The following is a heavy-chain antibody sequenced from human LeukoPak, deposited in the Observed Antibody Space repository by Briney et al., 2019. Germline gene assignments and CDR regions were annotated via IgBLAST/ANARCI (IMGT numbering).Heavy chain of an antibody. V-gene: IGHV3-23*01. J-gene: IGHJ4*02. D-gene: IGHD3-10*01. CDR3: AKDRHLLVWFGEFTASDY. CDR1: GFTFSSYA. Sequence: PGGSLRLSCAASGFTFSSYAMSWVRQAPGKGLEWVSAISGSGGSTYYADSVKGRFTISRDNSKNTVYLQMNSLRAEDTAIYYCAKDRHLLVWFGEFTASDYWGQGTLVTVSS. CDR2: ISGSGGST.